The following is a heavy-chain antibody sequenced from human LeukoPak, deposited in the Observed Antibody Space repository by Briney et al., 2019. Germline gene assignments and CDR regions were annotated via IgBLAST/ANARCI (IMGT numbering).Heavy chain of an antibody. CDR3: ARDNGLDPASAFFDY. CDR1: GFTFSSYG. D-gene: IGHD2-2*01. V-gene: IGHV3-33*01. CDR2: IWYDGSNK. J-gene: IGHJ4*02. Sequence: GGSLRLSCAASGFTFSSYGMHWVRQAPGKGLEWVAVIWYDGSNKYYADSVKGRFTISRGNSKNTLYLQMNSLRAEDTAVYYCARDNGLDPASAFFDYWGQGTLVTVSS.